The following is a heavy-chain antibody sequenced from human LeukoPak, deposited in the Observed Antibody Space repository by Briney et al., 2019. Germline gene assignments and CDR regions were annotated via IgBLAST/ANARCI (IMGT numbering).Heavy chain of an antibody. Sequence: ASVKVSCKASGYTFTSYGISWVRQAPGQGLEWMGWISAYNGNTNYAQKLQGRVTMTTDTSTSTAYMELRSLRSDDTAVYYCARELRITMVRGVIMFFDYWGQGTLVTVSS. CDR3: ARELRITMVRGVIMFFDY. CDR1: GYTFTSYG. CDR2: ISAYNGNT. J-gene: IGHJ4*02. D-gene: IGHD3-10*01. V-gene: IGHV1-18*01.